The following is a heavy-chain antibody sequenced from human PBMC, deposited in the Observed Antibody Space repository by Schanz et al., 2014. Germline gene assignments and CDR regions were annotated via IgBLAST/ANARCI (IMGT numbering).Heavy chain of an antibody. D-gene: IGHD6-13*01. J-gene: IGHJ3*02. V-gene: IGHV3-64D*06. CDR3: VKDAHSSSWWGGAFDI. CDR2: ITKDGRSA. CDR1: GFAFSNYA. Sequence: EVQLVESGGGLVQPGGSLRLSCLASGFAFSNYAMHWVRQAPEKGLEYVSAITKDGRSAYYADSVKGRFTISRDNSKSTHYLQMSSLRVEDTAVYYCVKDAHSSSWWGGAFDIWGQGTMVTVSS.